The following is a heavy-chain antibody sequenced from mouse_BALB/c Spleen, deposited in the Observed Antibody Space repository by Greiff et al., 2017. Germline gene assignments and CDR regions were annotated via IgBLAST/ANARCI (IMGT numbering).Heavy chain of an antibody. J-gene: IGHJ4*01. D-gene: IGHD3-2*02. Sequence: VQLQQPGAELVRPGASVKLSCKASGYSFTSYWMNWVKQRPGQGLEWIGMIHPSDSDTRLNQKFKDKATLTVDKSSSTAYMLLSSPTSEDSAVYYCARGYRAMDYWGQGTSVTVSS. V-gene: IGHV1-74*01. CDR2: IHPSDSDT. CDR1: GYSFTSYW. CDR3: ARGYRAMDY.